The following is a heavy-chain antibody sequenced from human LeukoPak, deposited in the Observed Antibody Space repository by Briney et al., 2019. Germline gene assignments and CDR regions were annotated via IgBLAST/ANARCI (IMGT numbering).Heavy chain of an antibody. D-gene: IGHD3-22*01. CDR1: GFTFSSYA. Sequence: GGSLRLSCAASGFTFSSYAMSWVRQAPGKGLEWVSAISGSGGSPYYADSVKGRFTISRDNSKNTLYLQMNSLRAEDTAVYYCAKYPLGDYDSSGYYGYWGQGTLVTVSS. CDR3: AKYPLGDYDSSGYYGY. CDR2: ISGSGGSP. J-gene: IGHJ4*02. V-gene: IGHV3-23*01.